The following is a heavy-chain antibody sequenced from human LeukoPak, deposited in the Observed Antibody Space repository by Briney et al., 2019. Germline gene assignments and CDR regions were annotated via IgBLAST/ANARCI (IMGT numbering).Heavy chain of an antibody. CDR3: AKGSFMVRFYGMDV. D-gene: IGHD3-10*01. Sequence: GGSLRLSCAASGLTFSSYAMSWVRQPPAQGLEWVSAISGSGGSTYYADSVKGRFTISRDNSKNTLYLQMNSLRAEDTAVYYCAKGSFMVRFYGMDVWGQGTTVTVSS. CDR1: GLTFSSYA. CDR2: ISGSGGST. V-gene: IGHV3-23*01. J-gene: IGHJ6*02.